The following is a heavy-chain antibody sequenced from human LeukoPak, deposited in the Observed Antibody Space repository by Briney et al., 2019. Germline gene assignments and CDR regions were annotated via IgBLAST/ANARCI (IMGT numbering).Heavy chain of an antibody. CDR1: GFTFSDYY. CDR2: ISSSGSTI. V-gene: IGHV3-11*01. Sequence: GGSLRLSCAASGFTFSDYYMSWIRQAPGKGLEWVSYISSSGSTIYYADSVKGRFTISRDNAKNSLYLQMNSLRAEDTAVYYCATSWGHGDYYFDYWGQGTLVTVSS. J-gene: IGHJ4*02. D-gene: IGHD4-17*01. CDR3: ATSWGHGDYYFDY.